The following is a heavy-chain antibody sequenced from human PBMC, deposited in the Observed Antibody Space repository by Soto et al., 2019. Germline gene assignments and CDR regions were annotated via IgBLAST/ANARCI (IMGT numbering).Heavy chain of an antibody. CDR2: ISAYNGNT. V-gene: IGHV1-18*04. CDR1: GFTFSSYG. J-gene: IGHJ4*02. D-gene: IGHD2-15*01. CDR3: ARETKSGGSKSSEYYFDY. Sequence: VQLLESGGGLVQPGGSLRLSCAASGFTFSSYGISWVRQAPGQGLEWMGWISAYNGNTNYAQKLQGRVTMTTDTSTSTAYMELRSLRSDDTAVYYCARETKSGGSKSSEYYFDYWGQGTLVTVSS.